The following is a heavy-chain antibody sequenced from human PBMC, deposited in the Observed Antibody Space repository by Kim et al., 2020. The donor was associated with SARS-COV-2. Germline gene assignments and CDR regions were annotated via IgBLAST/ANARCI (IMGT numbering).Heavy chain of an antibody. V-gene: IGHV3-15*01. CDR3: TTDCERIGGLCDGETCYPASL. Sequence: GGSLRLSCAASGFTFTKVWLSWVSQAPGKGLEWVGRIRSKADGGTADYAAPVKGRFTISRDDSKNTLYLQMNGLRAEDTAFYHCTTDCERIGGLCDGETCYPASLWGQGTLVTVSS. CDR1: GFTFTKVW. CDR2: IRSKADGGTA. J-gene: IGHJ4*02. D-gene: IGHD2-21*01.